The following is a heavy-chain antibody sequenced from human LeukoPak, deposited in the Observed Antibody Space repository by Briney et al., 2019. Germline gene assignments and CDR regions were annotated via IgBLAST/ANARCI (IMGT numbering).Heavy chain of an antibody. D-gene: IGHD1-26*01. Sequence: PGGSLRLSCAASGFTFSSYGVHWVRQAPGKGLEWVAVISYDGSNKYYADSVKGRFTISRDNSKKTLYLQTNSLGAEDTAVDYCAKDRERVPVPPLDYWGQGTLVTVSS. J-gene: IGHJ4*02. V-gene: IGHV3-30*18. CDR3: AKDRERVPVPPLDY. CDR2: ISYDGSNK. CDR1: GFTFSSYG.